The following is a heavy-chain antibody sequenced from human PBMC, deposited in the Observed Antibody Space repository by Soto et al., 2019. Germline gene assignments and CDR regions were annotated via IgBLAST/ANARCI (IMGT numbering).Heavy chain of an antibody. V-gene: IGHV1-46*01. CDR1: GYTFTSYY. D-gene: IGHD6-13*01. J-gene: IGHJ4*02. CDR3: ARDGQSAAGIFAKFDY. Sequence: ASVKVSCKASGYTFTSYYMHWVRQAPGQGLEWMGIINPSGGSTSYAQKFQGRVTMTRDTSTSTVYMELSSLRSEDTAVYYCARDGQSAAGIFAKFDYWGQGTLVTVSS. CDR2: INPSGGST.